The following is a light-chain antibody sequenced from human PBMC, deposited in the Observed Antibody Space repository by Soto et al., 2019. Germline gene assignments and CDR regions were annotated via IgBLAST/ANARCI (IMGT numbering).Light chain of an antibody. Sequence: DVQLTQTQSSLSASVGDRVTITRQASQDISNYLNWYQQKPGKAPKLLIYDASNLETGVPSRFSGSGSGTDFTFTISSLQPEDIATYYCQQYDNLLSLTFGGGTKVDIK. CDR1: QDISNY. J-gene: IGKJ4*01. V-gene: IGKV1-33*01. CDR2: DAS. CDR3: QQYDNLLSLT.